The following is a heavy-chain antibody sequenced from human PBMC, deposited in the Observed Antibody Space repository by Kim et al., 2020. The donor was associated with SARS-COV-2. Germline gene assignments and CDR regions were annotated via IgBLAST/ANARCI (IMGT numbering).Heavy chain of an antibody. D-gene: IGHD3-10*01. CDR2: INHSGST. CDR3: ARAPMVRGGYFDY. CDR1: GGSFSGYY. Sequence: SETLSLTCAVYGGSFSGYYWSWIRQPPGKGLEWIGEINHSGSTNYNPSLKSRVTISVDTSKNQFSLKLSSVTAADTAVYYCARAPMVRGGYFDYWGQGTLVTVSS. J-gene: IGHJ4*02. V-gene: IGHV4-34*01.